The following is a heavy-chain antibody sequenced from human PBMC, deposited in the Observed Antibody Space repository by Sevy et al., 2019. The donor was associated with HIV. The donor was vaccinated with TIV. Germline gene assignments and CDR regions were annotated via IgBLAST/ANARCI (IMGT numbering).Heavy chain of an antibody. Sequence: GGSLRLSCAASGFTFSSYAMSWVRQAPGKGLEWVSAFSGSGGSTYYADSVKGRFTISRDNSKNTLYLQMNSRRAEDTAVYYCANPYYCGSGSLGGNGYWGQGTLVTVSS. D-gene: IGHD3-10*01. CDR3: ANPYYCGSGSLGGNGY. V-gene: IGHV3-23*01. CDR2: FSGSGGST. CDR1: GFTFSSYA. J-gene: IGHJ4*02.